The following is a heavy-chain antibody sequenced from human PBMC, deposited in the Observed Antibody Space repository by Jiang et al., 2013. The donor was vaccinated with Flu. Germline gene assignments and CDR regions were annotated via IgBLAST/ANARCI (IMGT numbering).Heavy chain of an antibody. Sequence: GSGLVKPSETLSLTCTVSGGSISSYYWSWIRQPPGKGLEWIGYIYYSGSTNYNPSLKSRVAISVDTSKNQFSLKLSSVTAADTAVYYCARGNRGWLQNYGMDVWGQGTTVTVSS. CDR3: ARGNRGWLQNYGMDV. D-gene: IGHD5-24*01. CDR2: IYYSGST. J-gene: IGHJ6*02. V-gene: IGHV4-59*01. CDR1: GGSISSYY.